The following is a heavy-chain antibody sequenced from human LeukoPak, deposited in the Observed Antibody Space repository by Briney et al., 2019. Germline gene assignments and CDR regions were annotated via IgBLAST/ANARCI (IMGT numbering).Heavy chain of an antibody. V-gene: IGHV3-21*01. J-gene: IGHJ6*03. CDR1: GFTFSRYS. D-gene: IGHD3-10*01. Sequence: GGSLRLSCAASGFTFSRYSMNWVRQAPGKGLEWVSSISSSSSYIYYADSVKGRFTISRDNAKNSLYLQMNSLRAEDTTVYYYARELEVAGEWDYYYYMDVWRKGPTVTVPS. CDR2: ISSSSSYI. CDR3: ARELEVAGEWDYYYYMDV.